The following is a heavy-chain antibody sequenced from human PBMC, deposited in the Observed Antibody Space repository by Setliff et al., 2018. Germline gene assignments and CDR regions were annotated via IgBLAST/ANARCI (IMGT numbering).Heavy chain of an antibody. CDR3: ARDEVNRSGSKCYSGFDS. CDR2: IISNSLTI. D-gene: IGHD2-15*01. Sequence: GGSLRLSCAASGFNFNLYNMNWVRQAPGKGLEWVSYIISNSLTIHYADSVRGRFTVSRDNARNSLYLQMNNLRAEDTAVYYCARDEVNRSGSKCYSGFDSWGQGTLVTVSS. J-gene: IGHJ4*02. CDR1: GFNFNLYN. V-gene: IGHV3-48*01.